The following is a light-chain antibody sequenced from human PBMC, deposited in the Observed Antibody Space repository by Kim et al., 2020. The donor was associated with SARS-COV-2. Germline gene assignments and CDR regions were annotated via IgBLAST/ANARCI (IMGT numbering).Light chain of an antibody. V-gene: IGLV2-23*02. CDR3: CARAESPPLR. CDR1: SSDIGTYNL. CDR2: EVF. J-gene: IGLJ3*02. Sequence: QSALTQPASVSGSPGQSITISCTGISSDIGTYNLVSWYQQHPGKAPKLIIYEVFKRPSGISNRFSGSKSVNTASLTISGLQTDDEADYYCCARAESPPLRFGGGTQLTVL.